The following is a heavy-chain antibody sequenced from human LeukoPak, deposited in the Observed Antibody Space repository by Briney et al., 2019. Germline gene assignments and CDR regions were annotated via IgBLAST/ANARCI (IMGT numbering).Heavy chain of an antibody. CDR3: AVSGYYNFWSGYSGYFNY. Sequence: SETLSLTCTVSGGSISSSSYYWGWIRQPPGKGLEWIGSISYSGSTNYNPSLKSRVTMSVDTSKNQFSLKLSSVTAADTAVYYCAVSGYYNFWSGYSGYFNYWGQGTLVTVSS. CDR2: ISYSGST. V-gene: IGHV4-39*07. CDR1: GGSISSSSYY. J-gene: IGHJ4*02. D-gene: IGHD3-3*01.